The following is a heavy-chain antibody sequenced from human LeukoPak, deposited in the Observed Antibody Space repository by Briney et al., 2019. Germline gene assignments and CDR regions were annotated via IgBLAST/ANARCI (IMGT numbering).Heavy chain of an antibody. CDR2: ISSSGSTI. CDR3: ARDPSVTGIAVYGMDV. CDR1: GFTFSSYE. V-gene: IGHV3-48*03. J-gene: IGHJ6*02. D-gene: IGHD1-20*01. Sequence: GGSLRLSCAASGFTFSSYEMNWVRQAPGKGLEWVSYISSSGSTIYYADSAKGRFTISRDNAKNSLYLQMNSLRAEDTAVYYCARDPSVTGIAVYGMDVWGQGTTVTVSS.